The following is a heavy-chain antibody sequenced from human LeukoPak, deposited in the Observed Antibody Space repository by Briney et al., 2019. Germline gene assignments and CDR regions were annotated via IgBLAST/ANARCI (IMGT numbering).Heavy chain of an antibody. CDR3: ARAGSGGSPSDY. Sequence: PGGSLRLSCAASGFTVSSNYMSWVRQAPGKGLEWVSVIYSGGSKYYTDSVKGRFTISRDNSKNTLYLQMNSLRAEDTAVYYCARAGSGGSPSDYWGQGTLVTVSS. V-gene: IGHV3-53*01. J-gene: IGHJ4*02. CDR1: GFTVSSNY. D-gene: IGHD3-10*01. CDR2: IYSGGSK.